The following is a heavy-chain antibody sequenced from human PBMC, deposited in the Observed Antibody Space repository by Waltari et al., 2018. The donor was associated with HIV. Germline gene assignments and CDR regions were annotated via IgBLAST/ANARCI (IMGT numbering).Heavy chain of an antibody. CDR3: ARGVSIVRGVMIRGHMDV. CDR1: GYTFSAYT. J-gene: IGHJ6*02. D-gene: IGHD3-10*01. CDR2: ISGYNGNT. V-gene: IGHV1-18*01. Sequence: VQLVQSGAEMRKPGASVKVSCRASGYTFSAYTISWVRQAPGKGLEWMGWISGYNGNTSYAQKFQGRVNMTTDTSTSTAHMELRSLRSDDTAVYYCARGVSIVRGVMIRGHMDVWGQGTTVTVSS.